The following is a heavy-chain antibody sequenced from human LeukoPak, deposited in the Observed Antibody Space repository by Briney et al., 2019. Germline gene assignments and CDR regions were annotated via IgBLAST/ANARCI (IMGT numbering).Heavy chain of an antibody. Sequence: SETLSLTCTISGGSVSGHYWSWVRQPAGKGLEWIGRVYTSGSTNYNPSLKSRVTMSLDTSKNQFSLTLTSVSAADTAVYYCARGNEYLDRSGHYHVGTCDIWGQGTKVTVSS. CDR3: ARGNEYLDRSGHYHVGTCDI. CDR1: GGSVSGHY. CDR2: VYTSGST. V-gene: IGHV4-4*07. D-gene: IGHD3-3*01. J-gene: IGHJ3*02.